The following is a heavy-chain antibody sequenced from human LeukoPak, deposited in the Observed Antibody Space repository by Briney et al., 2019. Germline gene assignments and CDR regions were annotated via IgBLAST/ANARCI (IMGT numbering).Heavy chain of an antibody. CDR2: INPNSGGT. D-gene: IGHD3-10*01. Sequence: ASVKVSCKASGYTFTAYSMHWVRQAPGQGLEWMGWINPNSGGTNYAQKFQGRVTMTRDTSNSTAYMEPSRLRSDDTAVYYCARDLDYYGSGSFFNIWGQGTMVTVSS. V-gene: IGHV1-2*02. CDR1: GYTFTAYS. CDR3: ARDLDYYGSGSFFNI. J-gene: IGHJ3*02.